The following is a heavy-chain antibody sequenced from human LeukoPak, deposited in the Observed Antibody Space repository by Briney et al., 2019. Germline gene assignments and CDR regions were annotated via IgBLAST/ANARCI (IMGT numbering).Heavy chain of an antibody. CDR2: ISSGDRT. Sequence: QPGGSLRLSCAASGFTFSSYAMTWVRQAPGKGLEWVAGISSGDRTFHAESVKGRFTISRDKSKDTLYLQMNSLGAEDTAVYYCAKDATASPYFHWFDNWGQGTQVIVSS. CDR3: AKDATASPYFHWFDN. V-gene: IGHV3-23*01. CDR1: GFTFSSYA. D-gene: IGHD3-9*01. J-gene: IGHJ4*02.